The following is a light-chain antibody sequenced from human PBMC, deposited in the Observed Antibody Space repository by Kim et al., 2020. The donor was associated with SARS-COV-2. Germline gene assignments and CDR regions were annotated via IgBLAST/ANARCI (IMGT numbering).Light chain of an antibody. J-gene: IGKJ2*01. CDR1: QSVSSSY. Sequence: EIVLTQSPGTLSLSPGERATLSCRASQSVSSSYLAWYQQKPGQAPRLLIYGASSRATGIPDRFSGSGSGTDFTLTISRLEPEDFAVYYCQQYGSSPPVYTFRRGPELDI. V-gene: IGKV3-20*01. CDR2: GAS. CDR3: QQYGSSPPVYT.